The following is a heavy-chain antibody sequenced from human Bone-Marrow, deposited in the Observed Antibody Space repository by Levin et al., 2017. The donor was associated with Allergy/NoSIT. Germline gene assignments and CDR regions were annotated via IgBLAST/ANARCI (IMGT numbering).Heavy chain of an antibody. CDR3: ARDSATELPHFDY. CDR2: INYSGGS. D-gene: IGHD5-24*01. CDR1: GGSFSGYH. Sequence: SETLSLTCAVHGGSFSGYHWSWIRLSPGKGLEWIGEINYSGGSKYNPSLASRVTMSIETSKNQFSLNLASVTAADTAVYYCARDSATELPHFDYRGRGTLVTVSS. J-gene: IGHJ4*02. V-gene: IGHV4-34*01.